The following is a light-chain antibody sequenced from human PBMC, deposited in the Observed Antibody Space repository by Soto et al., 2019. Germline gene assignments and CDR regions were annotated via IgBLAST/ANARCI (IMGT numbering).Light chain of an antibody. CDR3: TSYTSSSTYV. J-gene: IGLJ1*01. Sequence: QSVLTQPASVSGSPGQSITISCTGTSSDVGGHNSVSWYQQHPGKAPKLMIYNVSNRPSGVSSRFSGSKSGNTASLTISGLQAEDEDDYYCTSYTSSSTYVFGAGTKLTVL. CDR1: SSDVGGHNS. CDR2: NVS. V-gene: IGLV2-14*01.